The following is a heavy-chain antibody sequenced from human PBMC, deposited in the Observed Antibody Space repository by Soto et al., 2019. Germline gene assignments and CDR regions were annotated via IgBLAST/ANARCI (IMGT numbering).Heavy chain of an antibody. J-gene: IGHJ4*02. Sequence: QVQLVQSGAEVKKPGSSVKVSCKASGGTFSSYAISWVRQAPGQGLEWMGGIIPIFGTANYAQKVQGRVTITAYESTSTAYMELSSLRSEDTAIYYCATKLTFGGVSDFWGQGTLVTVSS. V-gene: IGHV1-69*01. CDR3: ATKLTFGGVSDF. CDR2: IIPIFGTA. CDR1: GGTFSSYA. D-gene: IGHD3-16*01.